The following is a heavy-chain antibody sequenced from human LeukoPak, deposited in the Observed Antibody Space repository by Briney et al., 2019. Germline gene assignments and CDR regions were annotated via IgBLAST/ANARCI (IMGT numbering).Heavy chain of an antibody. V-gene: IGHV4-4*02. CDR2: IHHSGST. CDR3: ARIFAGFD. D-gene: IGHD3-3*01. J-gene: IGHJ4*02. Sequence: PSETLSLTCAVSGGSVSSTNWWSWVRQPPGKGLEWIGEIHHSGSTNYNPSLKSRVAVSVDKSENHFSPKLSSVTAADTAVYYCARIFAGFDWGQGTLVTVSS. CDR1: GGSVSSTNW.